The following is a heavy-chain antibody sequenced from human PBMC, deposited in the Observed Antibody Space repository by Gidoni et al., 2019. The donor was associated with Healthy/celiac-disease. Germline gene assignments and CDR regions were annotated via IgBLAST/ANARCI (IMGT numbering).Heavy chain of an antibody. V-gene: IGHV4-34*01. D-gene: IGHD5-18*01. Sequence: QVQLQQWGAGLLKPSETLSLTCAVYGGSFSGYYWSWIRQPPGKGLEWIGEINHSGSTNYNPSLKSRVTISVDTSKNQFSLKLSSVTAADTAVYYCARGQGTANSYYYYGMDVWGQGTTVTVSS. CDR3: ARGQGTANSYYYYGMDV. CDR2: INHSGST. CDR1: GGSFSGYY. J-gene: IGHJ6*02.